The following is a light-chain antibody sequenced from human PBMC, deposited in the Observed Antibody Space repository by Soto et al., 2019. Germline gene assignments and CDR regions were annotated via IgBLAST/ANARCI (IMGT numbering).Light chain of an antibody. CDR1: SSDVGGYNY. V-gene: IGLV2-14*03. CDR2: EVF. CDR3: CSYTTTSTFV. Sequence: QSALTQPASVCGSPGQSITISCTGTSSDVGGYNYVSWYQQHPGKVPKLMIFEVFRRPSGISDRFSGSKSGNTASLTISGLQAEDEADYYCCSYTTTSTFVFGGGTKLTVL. J-gene: IGLJ2*01.